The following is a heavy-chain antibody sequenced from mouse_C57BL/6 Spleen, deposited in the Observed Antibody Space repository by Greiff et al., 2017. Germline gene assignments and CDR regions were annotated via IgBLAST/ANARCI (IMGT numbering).Heavy chain of an antibody. CDR3: ARGRYYEAMDY. J-gene: IGHJ4*01. D-gene: IGHD2-4*01. CDR2: IDPSDSYT. V-gene: IGHV1-59*01. Sequence: VQLQQSGAELVRPGTSVKLSCKASGYTFTSYWMHWVKQRPGQGLEWIGVIDPSDSYTNYNQKFKGKATLTVDTSSSTAYMQLSSLTSEDSAVYYCARGRYYEAMDYWGQGTSVTVSS. CDR1: GYTFTSYW.